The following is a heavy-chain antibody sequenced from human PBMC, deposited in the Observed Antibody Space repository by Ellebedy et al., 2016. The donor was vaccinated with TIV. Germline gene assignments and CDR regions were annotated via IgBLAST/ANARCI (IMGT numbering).Heavy chain of an antibody. CDR3: ARRFSSLRFVVFDP. CDR2: IYPGDSDT. D-gene: IGHD5/OR15-5a*01. Sequence: PGGSLRLSCKGSGYNFTSYWIGWVRQVPGKGLEWMGIIYPGDSDTRYSPSFQGQVTISADKSITTAYLQWSSLKASDTAMYYCARRFSSLRFVVFDPWGQGTLVTVSS. J-gene: IGHJ5*02. V-gene: IGHV5-51*01. CDR1: GYNFTSYW.